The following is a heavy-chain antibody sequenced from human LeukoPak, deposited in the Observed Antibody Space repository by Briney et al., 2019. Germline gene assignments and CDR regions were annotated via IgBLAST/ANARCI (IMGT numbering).Heavy chain of an antibody. D-gene: IGHD3-22*01. V-gene: IGHV4-61*02. Sequence: SETLSLTCTVSGGSISSGSYYWSWIRQPAGKGLEWIGRIYTSGSTNYNPSLKRRVTISVGTSKNQFSLKLSSVTAADTAVYYCARDGYYDSSGYYRTLPFDYWGQGTLVTVSS. CDR2: IYTSGST. CDR3: ARDGYYDSSGYYRTLPFDY. J-gene: IGHJ4*02. CDR1: GGSISSGSYY.